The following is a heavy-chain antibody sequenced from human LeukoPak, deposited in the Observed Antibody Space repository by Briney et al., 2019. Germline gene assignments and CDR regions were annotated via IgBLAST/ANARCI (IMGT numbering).Heavy chain of an antibody. D-gene: IGHD6-19*01. CDR2: IYSGGST. Sequence: PGGSLRXSXAAXXXTXSSNXMSWVXQVPGKGLEWASVIYSGGSTFYADSVQGRFTISRDNSNNTLFLQMNRLRVEDTAVYYCARVGYTSGWYRNWGQGTLVTVSS. CDR3: ARVGYTSGWYRN. CDR1: XXTXSSNX. V-gene: IGHV3-66*01. J-gene: IGHJ4*02.